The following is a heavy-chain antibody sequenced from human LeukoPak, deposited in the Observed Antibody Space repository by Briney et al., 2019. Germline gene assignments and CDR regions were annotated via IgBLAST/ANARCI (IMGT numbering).Heavy chain of an antibody. V-gene: IGHV3-7*01. CDR2: IKQDGSEK. J-gene: IGHJ4*02. CDR3: ARGSYHYGSGSYLPVDY. CDR1: GFTFSSYW. Sequence: GGSLRLSCAASGFTFSSYWMSWVRQAPGKGLEWVANIKQDGSEKYYVDSVKGRFTISRDNAKNSLYLQMNSLRAEDTAVYYCARGSYHYGSGSYLPVDYWGQGTLVTVSS. D-gene: IGHD3-10*01.